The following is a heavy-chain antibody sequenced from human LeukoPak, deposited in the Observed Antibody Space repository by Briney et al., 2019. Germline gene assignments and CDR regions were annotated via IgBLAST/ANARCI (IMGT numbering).Heavy chain of an antibody. CDR1: GYTFTSYG. CDR3: ARALIEGCCGGSCSQPGYGMDV. CDR2: ISAYNGNT. V-gene: IGHV1-18*01. J-gene: IGHJ6*02. D-gene: IGHD2-15*01. Sequence: ASVKLSCKASGYTFTSYGISWVRQAPGQGLEWMGWISAYNGNTNYAQKLQGRVTMTTDTSTSTAYMELRSLRSDDTAVYYSARALIEGCCGGSCSQPGYGMDVWGQGTTVTVSS.